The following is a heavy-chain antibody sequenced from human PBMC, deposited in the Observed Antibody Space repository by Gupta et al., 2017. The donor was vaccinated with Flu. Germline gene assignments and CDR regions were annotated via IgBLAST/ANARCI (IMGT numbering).Heavy chain of an antibody. CDR2: IIPMFNKS. V-gene: IGHV1-69*06. D-gene: IGHD3-3*01. CDR3: ARDDSWTNYHGGWFDP. Sequence: PGQGLEWMGGIIPMFNKSTYAQKFQGRVTITADTKSTTTTYMEVTSLTLEDTAFYYCARDDSWTNYHGGWFDPWGQGTLVTVSS. J-gene: IGHJ5*02.